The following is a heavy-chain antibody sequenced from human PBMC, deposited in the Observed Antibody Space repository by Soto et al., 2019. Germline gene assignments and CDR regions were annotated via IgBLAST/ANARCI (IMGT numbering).Heavy chain of an antibody. Sequence: SETLSLTCAVYGGSFSGYYWSWIRQPPGKGLEWIGEINHSGSTNYNPSLKSRVTISVDTSKNQFSLKLSSVTAADTAVYYCAGSVYYYYYGMDVWGQGTTVTVSS. CDR3: AGSVYYYYYGMDV. J-gene: IGHJ6*02. CDR2: INHSGST. V-gene: IGHV4-34*01. D-gene: IGHD3-10*01. CDR1: GGSFSGYY.